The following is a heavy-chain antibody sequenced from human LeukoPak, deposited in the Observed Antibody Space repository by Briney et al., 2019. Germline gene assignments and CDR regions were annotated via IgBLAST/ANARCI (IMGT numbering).Heavy chain of an antibody. Sequence: GGSLRLSCEASQFTFSRFAMSWIRQAPGTGLEWVSTLSGSGTATYYADSVKGRFTTSRDNSTDTLYLQMDNLRADDMAVYYCAKHLGSHSFLFYYMDVWGTGTSVIVSS. CDR1: QFTFSRFA. CDR3: AKHLGSHSFLFYYMDV. D-gene: IGHD2-21*01. J-gene: IGHJ6*03. CDR2: LSGSGTAT. V-gene: IGHV3-23*01.